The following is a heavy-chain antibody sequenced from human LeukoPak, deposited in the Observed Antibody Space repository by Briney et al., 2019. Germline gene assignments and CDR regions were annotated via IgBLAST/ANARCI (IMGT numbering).Heavy chain of an antibody. CDR1: GFTFSSYS. V-gene: IGHV3-48*04. CDR2: ISSSSSTI. CDR3: AREPAWDFVITFGGVDYFDY. Sequence: PGGSLRLSCAASGFTFSSYSMNWVRQAPGKGLEWVSSISSSSSTIYYADSVKGRFTISRDNAKNSLYLQMNSLRAEDTAVYYCAREPAWDFVITFGGVDYFDYWGQGTLVTVSS. J-gene: IGHJ4*02. D-gene: IGHD3-16*01.